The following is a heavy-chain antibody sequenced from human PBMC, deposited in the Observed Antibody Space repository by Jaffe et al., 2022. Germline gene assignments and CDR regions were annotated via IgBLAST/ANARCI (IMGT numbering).Heavy chain of an antibody. CDR3: ARDRDDFWSGDVGY. J-gene: IGHJ4*02. V-gene: IGHV3-21*01. CDR1: GFTFSSYS. D-gene: IGHD3-3*01. CDR2: ISSSSSYI. Sequence: EVQLVESGGGLVKPGGSLRLSCAASGFTFSSYSMNWVRQAPGKGLEWVSSISSSSSYIYYADSVKGRFTISRDNAKNSLYLQMNSLRAEDTAVYYCARDRDDFWSGDVGYWGQGTLVTVSS.